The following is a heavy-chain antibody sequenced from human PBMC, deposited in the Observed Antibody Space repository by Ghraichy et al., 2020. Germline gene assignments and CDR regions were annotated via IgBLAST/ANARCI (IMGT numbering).Heavy chain of an antibody. CDR1: GFTFDDYA. CDR3: ASTVSGADDAFDI. D-gene: IGHD4/OR15-4a*01. J-gene: IGHJ3*02. CDR2: ISWNSGSI. V-gene: IGHV3-9*01. Sequence: GGSLRLSCAASGFTFDDYAMHWVRQAPGKGLEWVSGISWNSGSIGYADSVKGRFTISRDNAKNSLYLQMNSLRAEDTALYYCASTVSGADDAFDIWGQGTMVTVSS.